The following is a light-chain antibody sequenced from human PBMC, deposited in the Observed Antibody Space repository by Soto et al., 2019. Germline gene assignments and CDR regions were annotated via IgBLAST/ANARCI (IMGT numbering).Light chain of an antibody. Sequence: QPVLTQSPSASASLGASVKLTCTLSSGHRRYAIAWHQQQTEKGPRYLMKLNSDGSHSKGDGIPDRFSGSSSGAERYLTISSLQSEDEADYYCQTWGTGSHVVFGGGTKLTVL. J-gene: IGLJ2*01. CDR2: LNSDGSH. CDR3: QTWGTGSHVV. V-gene: IGLV4-69*01. CDR1: SGHRRYA.